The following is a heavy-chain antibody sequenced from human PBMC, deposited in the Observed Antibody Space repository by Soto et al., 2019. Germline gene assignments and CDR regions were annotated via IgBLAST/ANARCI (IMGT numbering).Heavy chain of an antibody. V-gene: IGHV3-21*01. J-gene: IGHJ4*02. Sequence: GGSLRLSCAASGFTFTRYSMNWVRQAPGKGLEWVSSISSTTNYIYYADSMKGRFTVSRDNAKNSVYLDMNSLSAEDTAVYYCARESEDLTSNFDYWGQGTLVTSPQ. CDR2: ISSTTNYI. CDR3: ARESEDLTSNFDY. CDR1: GFTFTRYS.